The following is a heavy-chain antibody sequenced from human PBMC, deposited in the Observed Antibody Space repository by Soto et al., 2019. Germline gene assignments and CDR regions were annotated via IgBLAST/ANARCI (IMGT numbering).Heavy chain of an antibody. CDR2: MDPNSGVS. Sequence: QVLLVQSGAEVKKPGASVKVSCKASGYTFTSYEITWVRQAPGQGLEWMGWMDPNSGVSDYAQRFQGRVTMTRNTSITTAHMELSSLRSEDTAVYFCARTRKFDFWRKGLDVWGQGTTVTVSS. CDR3: ARTRKFDFWRKGLDV. D-gene: IGHD3-3*01. V-gene: IGHV1-8*01. J-gene: IGHJ6*02. CDR1: GYTFTSYE.